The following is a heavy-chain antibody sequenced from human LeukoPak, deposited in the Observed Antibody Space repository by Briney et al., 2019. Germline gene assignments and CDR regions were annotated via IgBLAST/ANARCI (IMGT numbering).Heavy chain of an antibody. Sequence: SETLSLTCTVSGGSISSSSYYWGWIRQPPGKGLEWIGSIYYSGSTNYNPSLKSRVTISVDTSKNQFSLKLSSVTAADTAVYYCARGQVPYYYYYMDVWGKGTTVTISS. CDR1: GGSISSSSYY. CDR3: ARGQVPYYYYYMDV. J-gene: IGHJ6*03. D-gene: IGHD3-10*01. CDR2: IYYSGST. V-gene: IGHV4-39*07.